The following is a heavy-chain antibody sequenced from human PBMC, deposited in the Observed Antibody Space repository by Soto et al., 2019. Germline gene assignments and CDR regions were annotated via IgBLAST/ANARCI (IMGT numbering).Heavy chain of an antibody. J-gene: IGHJ4*02. D-gene: IGHD3-10*01. CDR1: GGSISSGDYY. CDR2: IYYSGCT. V-gene: IGHV4-30-4*01. CDR3: ARWWFGEFFDY. Sequence: SETLSLTCTVSGGSISSGDYYWSWIRQPPGKGLEWIGYIYYSGCTYYNPSLKSRVTISVDTSKNQFSLKQSSVTAADTAVYYCARWWFGEFFDYWGQGTLVTVSS.